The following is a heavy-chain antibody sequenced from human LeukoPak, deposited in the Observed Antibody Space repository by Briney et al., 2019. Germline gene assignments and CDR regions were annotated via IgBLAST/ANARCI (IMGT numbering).Heavy chain of an antibody. J-gene: IGHJ5*01. CDR3: SVLNDYSSTFDS. V-gene: IGHV4-4*09. CDR2: ISTSGST. CDR1: GGSITSYY. Sequence: SETLSLTCTVSGGSITSYYRSWIRQPPGKGLEWIGYISTSGSTKYNPSLKKRRTMSVDTSTNQFPLKLNSMTAAETAVSYYSVLNDYSSTFDSGGQGT. D-gene: IGHD6-13*01.